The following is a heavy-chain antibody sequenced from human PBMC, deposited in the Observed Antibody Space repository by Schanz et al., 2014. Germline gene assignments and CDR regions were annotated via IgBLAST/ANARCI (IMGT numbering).Heavy chain of an antibody. J-gene: IGHJ4*02. CDR2: INSDGTTT. CDR1: GFTFSRYW. Sequence: VQLVESGGGLVQPGRSLRLSCAASGFTFSRYWMQWVRQAPGKGLVWLSHINSDGTTTTYADSVKGRFTISRDNAENTLYLQMNSLRVEDTAVYYCAMGGYQLHHWGQGTLVTVSS. D-gene: IGHD1-7*01. CDR3: AMGGYQLHH. V-gene: IGHV3-74*02.